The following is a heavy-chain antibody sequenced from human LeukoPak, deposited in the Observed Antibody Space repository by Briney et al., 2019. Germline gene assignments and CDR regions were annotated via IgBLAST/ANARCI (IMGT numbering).Heavy chain of an antibody. CDR3: ASGRAAGATTPANFDY. Sequence: SETLSLTCTVSGGSISSSSYYWGWIRQPPGKGLEWIGSIYYSGSTYYNPSLKSRVTISVDTSKNQFSLKLSSVTAADTAVYYCASGRAAGATTPANFDYWGQGTLVTVSS. CDR2: IYYSGST. V-gene: IGHV4-39*07. D-gene: IGHD1-26*01. J-gene: IGHJ4*02. CDR1: GGSISSSSYY.